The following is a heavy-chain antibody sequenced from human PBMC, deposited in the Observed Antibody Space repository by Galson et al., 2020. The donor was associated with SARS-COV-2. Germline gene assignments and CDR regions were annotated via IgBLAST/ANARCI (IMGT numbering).Heavy chain of an antibody. Sequence: SQTLSLTCAVYGGSFSGYSWTWIRQPPGKGLEWIGEINIGGNTNYSPSLRSRVSVSVDTSKNQFSLNLRSVTAADTALYYCARGRRGVVSSPVLGLGPYYTYYYMDVWDKGTTVTVSS. CDR3: ARGRRGVVSSPVLGLGPYYTYYYMDV. CDR2: INIGGNT. D-gene: IGHD3-10*01. V-gene: IGHV4-34*01. J-gene: IGHJ6*03. CDR1: GGSFSGYS.